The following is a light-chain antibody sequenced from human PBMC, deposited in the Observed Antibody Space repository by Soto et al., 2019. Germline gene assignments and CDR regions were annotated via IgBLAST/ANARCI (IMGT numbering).Light chain of an antibody. CDR2: GNS. CDR1: SSNIGAGYD. CDR3: QSYDSSLSGWV. V-gene: IGLV1-40*01. J-gene: IGLJ3*02. Sequence: QSMLTQPPSVSGAPGQRVTISCTGSSSNIGAGYDVPWYQQLPGTAPKLLIYGNSNRPSGVPDRFSGSKSGTSASLAITGLQAEDEADYYCQSYDSSLSGWVFGGGTQLTVL.